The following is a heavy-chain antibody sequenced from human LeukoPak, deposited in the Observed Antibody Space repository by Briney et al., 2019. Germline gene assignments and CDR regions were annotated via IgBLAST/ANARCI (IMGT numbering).Heavy chain of an antibody. J-gene: IGHJ4*02. Sequence: PSETLSLTCTASGGSISSYYWIWIRQPPGKGLEWIGYIYYSGSTNYNPSLKSRVTISVDTSKNQFSLKLSSVTAADTAVYYCAREGDGDYAALDYWGQGTLVTVSS. CDR1: GGSISSYY. CDR3: AREGDGDYAALDY. V-gene: IGHV4-59*01. D-gene: IGHD4-17*01. CDR2: IYYSGST.